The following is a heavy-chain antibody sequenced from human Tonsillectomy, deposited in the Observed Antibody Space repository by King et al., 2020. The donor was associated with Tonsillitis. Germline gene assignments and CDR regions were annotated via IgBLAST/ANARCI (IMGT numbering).Heavy chain of an antibody. CDR3: ARATTPMGEFDY. Sequence: VQLVESGGGLIQPGGSLRLSCAASGFSVSSNYMNWVRQAPGKGLEWVSVIYSGGSTYSADSVKGRFTISRDNSKNTLYLQMNSLRAEDTAVYYCARATTPMGEFDYWGQGTLVTVSS. V-gene: IGHV3-53*01. CDR1: GFSVSSNY. CDR2: IYSGGST. D-gene: IGHD1-26*01. J-gene: IGHJ4*02.